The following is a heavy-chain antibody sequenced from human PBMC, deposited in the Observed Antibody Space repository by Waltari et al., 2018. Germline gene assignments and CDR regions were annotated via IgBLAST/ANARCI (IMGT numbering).Heavy chain of an antibody. CDR2: INSGGRT. V-gene: IGHV3-53*01. CDR3: VIGPDY. J-gene: IGHJ4*02. Sequence: EVQLVVSGGGLILHGWSLEPSCAASGFPVSNNYMGWVRQAPGKGLEWVSLINSGGRTHHADSGKGRFTMPRDNSKNTLYLQKNSLRGDDTGGYYRVIGPDYWGQGTLVTVSS. CDR1: GFPVSNNY.